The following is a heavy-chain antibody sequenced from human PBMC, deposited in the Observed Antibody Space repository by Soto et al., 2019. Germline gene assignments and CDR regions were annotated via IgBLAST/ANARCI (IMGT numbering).Heavy chain of an antibody. CDR2: ISSSSSYI. Sequence: GGSLRLSCAASGFTFSSYSMNWVRQAPGKGLEWVSSISSSSSYIYYADSVKGRFTISRDSAKNSLYLQMNSLRAEDTAVYYCARAADFWSGYYRVRNYYYYGMDVWGQGTTVTVSS. CDR1: GFTFSSYS. CDR3: ARAADFWSGYYRVRNYYYYGMDV. D-gene: IGHD3-3*01. V-gene: IGHV3-21*01. J-gene: IGHJ6*02.